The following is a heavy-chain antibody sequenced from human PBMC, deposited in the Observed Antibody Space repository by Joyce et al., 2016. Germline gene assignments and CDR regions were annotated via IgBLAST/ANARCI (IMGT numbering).Heavy chain of an antibody. V-gene: IGHV3-48*01. CDR2: ISSTSGTI. Sequence: KLVEFGGRLVQPGGSLRPSCAATGFSFENYSMNWVRQAPGKGPERVAYISSTSGTIFYEDSVKGRFTISRDNAKNSLYLQMSNLSAEDTSIYYCARDRKWLGDFDFWGQGTLVTVSS. CDR1: GFSFENYS. J-gene: IGHJ4*02. D-gene: IGHD6-19*01. CDR3: ARDRKWLGDFDF.